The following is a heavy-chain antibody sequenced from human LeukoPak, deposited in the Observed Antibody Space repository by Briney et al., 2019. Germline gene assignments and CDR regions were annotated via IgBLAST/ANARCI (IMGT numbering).Heavy chain of an antibody. D-gene: IGHD3-3*01. CDR2: IKSKTDGGTT. V-gene: IGHV3-15*01. J-gene: IGHJ4*02. CDR3: TYMSIYDFWSGYYTGFDY. Sequence: GGSLRLSCAASGFTFSNAWMSWVRQAPGKGLEWVGRIKSKTDGGTTDYAAPVKGRFTISRDDSKNTLYLQMNSLKTEDTAVYYGTYMSIYDFWSGYYTGFDYWGQGTLVTVSS. CDR1: GFTFSNAW.